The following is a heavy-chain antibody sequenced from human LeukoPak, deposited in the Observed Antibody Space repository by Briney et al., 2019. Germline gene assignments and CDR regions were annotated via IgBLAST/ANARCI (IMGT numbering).Heavy chain of an antibody. J-gene: IGHJ4*02. CDR1: GYTFTSYG. Sequence: ASVKVSCKASGYTFTSYGISWVRQAPGQGLEWMGWISAYNGNTNYAQKLQGRVTMTTDTPTSTAYMELSSLRSEDTAVYYCARGLTLRGYSYGSPDYWGQGTLVTVSS. V-gene: IGHV1-18*01. D-gene: IGHD5-18*01. CDR3: ARGLTLRGYSYGSPDY. CDR2: ISAYNGNT.